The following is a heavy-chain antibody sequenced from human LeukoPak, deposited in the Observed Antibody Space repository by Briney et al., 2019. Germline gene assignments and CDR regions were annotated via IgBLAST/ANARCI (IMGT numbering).Heavy chain of an antibody. J-gene: IGHJ3*02. CDR2: IHSDGSST. D-gene: IGHD1-1*01. V-gene: IGHV3-74*01. CDR1: GFTFSNYW. CDR3: ARGNAHAFDI. Sequence: GGSLRLSCAASGFTFSNYWRHSVRHAPGKGLVWVSRIHSDGSSTTSADSVKGRFTISRDNAENTLYLQMNSLRAEDTAVYFCARGNAHAFDIWGQGTMVTVSS.